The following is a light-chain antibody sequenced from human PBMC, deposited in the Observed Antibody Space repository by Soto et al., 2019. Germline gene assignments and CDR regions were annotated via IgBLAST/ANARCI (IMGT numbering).Light chain of an antibody. V-gene: IGLV2-8*01. CDR1: SSDVGGYNY. CDR3: NSYAGSNNPYV. Sequence: QSVLTQPPSASGSPGQSVTISCTGTSSDVGGYNYVSWYQQHPGKAPKLMIYDVSKRPSGVPDRFSGSKSGNTASLTVSGLQAEDEADYYCNSYAGSNNPYVFGTGTKLTVL. CDR2: DVS. J-gene: IGLJ1*01.